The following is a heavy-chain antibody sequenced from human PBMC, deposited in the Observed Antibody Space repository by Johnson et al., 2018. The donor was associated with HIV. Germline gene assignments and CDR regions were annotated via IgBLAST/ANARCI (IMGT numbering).Heavy chain of an antibody. CDR1: GFTVSGNY. J-gene: IGHJ3*02. Sequence: MQLVESGGGLVQPGGSLRLSCAASGFTVSGNYMNWVRQAPGKGLEWVSVIYSDGSTYYADSVQGRFTLSRDNSQNTLYLQMNSLRAEDTAVYYCAKVRGDFWSGYYGGLNDAFDIWGQGTMVTVSS. CDR3: AKVRGDFWSGYYGGLNDAFDI. D-gene: IGHD3-3*01. CDR2: IYSDGST. V-gene: IGHV3-66*01.